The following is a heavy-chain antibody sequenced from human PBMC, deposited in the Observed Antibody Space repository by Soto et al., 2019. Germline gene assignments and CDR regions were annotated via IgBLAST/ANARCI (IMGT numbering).Heavy chain of an antibody. CDR3: ARALILTGYYIHDAFDI. V-gene: IGHV4-59*01. Sequence: PSETLSLTCTVSGGSISSYYWSWIRQPPGKGLEWIGYIYYSGSTNYNPSLKRRVTISVDTSKNQFSLKLSSVTAADTAVYYCARALILTGYYIHDAFDIWGQGTMVTVSS. CDR2: IYYSGST. J-gene: IGHJ3*02. CDR1: GGSISSYY. D-gene: IGHD3-9*01.